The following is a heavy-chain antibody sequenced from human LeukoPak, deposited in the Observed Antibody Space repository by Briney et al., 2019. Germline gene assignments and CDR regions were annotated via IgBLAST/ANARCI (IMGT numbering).Heavy chain of an antibody. CDR1: RGSISSSSYY. Sequence: SETLSLTCAVSRGSISSSSYYWGWIRQPPGKGLEWIGSMYYTGSTYYNPSLMSRVTISVDMSKNHVSLKLSSVTAADAAVYYCARGTVTTAYYFDYWGQGTLVTVSS. CDR3: ARGTVTTAYYFDY. J-gene: IGHJ4*02. V-gene: IGHV4-39*02. CDR2: MYYTGST. D-gene: IGHD4-17*01.